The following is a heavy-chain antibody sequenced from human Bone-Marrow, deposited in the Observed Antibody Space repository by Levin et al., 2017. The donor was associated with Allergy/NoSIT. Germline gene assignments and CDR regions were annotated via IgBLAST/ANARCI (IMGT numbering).Heavy chain of an antibody. J-gene: IGHJ3*02. CDR1: GGTFSSYA. CDR3: ARLSSPITTVPDAFDI. Sequence: KISCKASGGTFSSYAISWVRQAPGQGLEWMGGIIPIFGTANYAQKFQGRVTITADESTSTAYMELSSLRSEDTAVYYCARLSSPITTVPDAFDIWGQGTMVTVSS. CDR2: IIPIFGTA. D-gene: IGHD3-22*01. V-gene: IGHV1-69*01.